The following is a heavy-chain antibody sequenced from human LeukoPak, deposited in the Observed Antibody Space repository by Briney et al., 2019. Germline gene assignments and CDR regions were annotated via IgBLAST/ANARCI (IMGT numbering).Heavy chain of an antibody. CDR2: ISYTGST. J-gene: IGHJ4*02. D-gene: IGHD6-19*01. CDR3: ARAVTGTSLVDF. Sequence: SETLSLTCTISGGSIGGDHWSWIRQAPGEGLEWIGYISYTGSTSYNRSLRSRVTISLNTPENQFSLRLTSVTAADTAVYYCARAVTGTSLVDFWGQGTLVAVSS. CDR1: GGSIGGDH. V-gene: IGHV4-59*08.